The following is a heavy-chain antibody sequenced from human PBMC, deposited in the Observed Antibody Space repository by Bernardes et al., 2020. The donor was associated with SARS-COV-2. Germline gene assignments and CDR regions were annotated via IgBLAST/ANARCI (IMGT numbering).Heavy chain of an antibody. CDR3: ARDEGQWLVLGDRGVID. CDR1: GYSISSGYY. CDR2: IYHSGST. D-gene: IGHD6-19*01. V-gene: IGHV4-38-2*02. J-gene: IGHJ4*02. Sequence: SETLSLTCAVSGYSISSGYYWGWIRQPPGKGLEWIGSIYHSGSTYYNPSLKSRVTISVDTSKNQFSLKLSSVTAADTAVYYCARDEGQWLVLGDRGVIDWGQGTLVTVSS.